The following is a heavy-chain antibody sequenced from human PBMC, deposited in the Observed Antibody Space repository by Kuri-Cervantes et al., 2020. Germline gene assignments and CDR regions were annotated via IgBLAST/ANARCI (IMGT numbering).Heavy chain of an antibody. D-gene: IGHD4-17*01. CDR2: MNPNSGNT. CDR3: AVLWGHTVTEQGAFDI. CDR1: GYTFTSYD. V-gene: IGHV1-18*01. J-gene: IGHJ3*02. Sequence: ASVKVSCKASGYTFTSYDINWVRHATGQGLEWMGWMNPNSGNTNYAQKLQGRVTMTTDTSTSTAYMELRSLRSDDTAVYYCAVLWGHTVTEQGAFDIWGQGTMVTVSS.